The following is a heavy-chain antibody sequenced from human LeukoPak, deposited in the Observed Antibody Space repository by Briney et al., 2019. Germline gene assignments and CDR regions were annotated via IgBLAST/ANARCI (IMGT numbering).Heavy chain of an antibody. D-gene: IGHD1-26*01. CDR1: GYIFTGYY. J-gene: IGHJ6*02. Sequence: ASVKVSCKASGYIFTGYYMHWVRQAPGQGLEWMGVINPSSGSTSYAQKFQGRVTMTRDTSTSTVYMELSSLRSEDTAVYYCARENREYGMDVWGQGTTVTVSS. CDR3: ARENREYGMDV. V-gene: IGHV1-46*01. CDR2: INPSSGST.